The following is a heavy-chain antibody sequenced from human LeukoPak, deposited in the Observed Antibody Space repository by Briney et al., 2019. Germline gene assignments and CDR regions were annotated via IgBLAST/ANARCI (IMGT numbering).Heavy chain of an antibody. CDR3: AKSRPPDRYKFDY. D-gene: IGHD5-24*01. Sequence: GGSLRLSCAASGFTFSSYATSWLRQAPGKGLEWVSAISASRDNTYYADSVKGRFTISRDNSKNTLYLQMNSLRAEDTAVYYCAKSRPPDRYKFDYWGQGTLVTVSS. V-gene: IGHV3-23*01. J-gene: IGHJ4*02. CDR1: GFTFSSYA. CDR2: ISASRDNT.